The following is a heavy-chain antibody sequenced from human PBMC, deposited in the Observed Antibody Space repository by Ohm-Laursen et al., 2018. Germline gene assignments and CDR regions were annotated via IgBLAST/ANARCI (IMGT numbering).Heavy chain of an antibody. V-gene: IGHV4-59*01. J-gene: IGHJ5*02. Sequence: GTLSLTCTVSGGSISSYYWSWIRQPPGKGLEWIGYIYYSGSTNYNPSLKSRVTISVDTSKNQFSLKLSSVTAEDTATYYCARAVRYQLLSDPWGRGTLVTVSS. CDR3: ARAVRYQLLSDP. D-gene: IGHD4-23*01. CDR2: IYYSGST. CDR1: GGSISSYY.